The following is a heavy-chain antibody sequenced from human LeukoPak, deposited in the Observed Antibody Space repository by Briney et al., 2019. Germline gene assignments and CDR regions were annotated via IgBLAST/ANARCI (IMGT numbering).Heavy chain of an antibody. V-gene: IGHV4-59*08. CDR2: MSNSGST. CDR3: ARHLKAFDF. CDR1: GGSISSYY. Sequence: PSETLSLTCTVSGGSISSYYWNWIRQPPGKGLECIGYMSNSGSTYYNPSLKSRVTISLDTSKNQVSLKLTSVTTADTAVYYCARHLKAFDFWGQGTMVTVSS. J-gene: IGHJ3*01.